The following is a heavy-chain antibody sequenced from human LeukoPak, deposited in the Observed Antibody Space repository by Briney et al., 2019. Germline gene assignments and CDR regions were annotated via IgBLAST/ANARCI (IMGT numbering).Heavy chain of an antibody. CDR2: ISGSGGST. CDR3: AKKDSASYYFDY. Sequence: GGSLRLSCAASGFTFSSYAMSWVRLAPGKGLEWVSGISGSGGSTYYADSVKGRFTISRDNSKNTLYLQMNSLRADDTAVYYCAKKDSASYYFDYWGQGTLVTVSS. CDR1: GFTFSSYA. J-gene: IGHJ4*02. V-gene: IGHV3-23*01. D-gene: IGHD1-26*01.